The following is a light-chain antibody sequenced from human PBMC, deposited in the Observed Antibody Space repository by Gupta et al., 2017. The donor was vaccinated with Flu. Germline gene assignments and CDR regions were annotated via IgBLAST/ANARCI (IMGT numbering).Light chain of an antibody. CDR2: LVS. CDR1: QGLVYSDGNTY. J-gene: IGKJ1*01. CDR3: MQGAHWPWA. V-gene: IGKV2-30*01. Sequence: DVVMTQSPLSLPVTLGQPASISCMSSQGLVYSDGNTYLHWFQQRPGQTPRRLIHLVSYRDSGVPDRFSGSGSGTDFTLKISRVEAEDVGVYFCMQGAHWPWAFGQGTKVEIK.